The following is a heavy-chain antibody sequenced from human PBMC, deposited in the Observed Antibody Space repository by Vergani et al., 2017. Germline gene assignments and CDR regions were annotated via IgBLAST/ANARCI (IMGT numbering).Heavy chain of an antibody. Sequence: QVQLVQSGAEVKKPGASVKVSCKASGYTFTSYDINWVRQATGQGLEWMGWMNPNSGNTGYAQKFQGRVTMTRNTSISTAYMELSSLRSEDTAVYYCARHDCSSTSCESYYYYYGMDVWGQGTTVTVSS. CDR2: MNPNSGNT. D-gene: IGHD2-2*01. J-gene: IGHJ6*02. CDR3: ARHDCSSTSCESYYYYYGMDV. CDR1: GYTFTSYD. V-gene: IGHV1-8*02.